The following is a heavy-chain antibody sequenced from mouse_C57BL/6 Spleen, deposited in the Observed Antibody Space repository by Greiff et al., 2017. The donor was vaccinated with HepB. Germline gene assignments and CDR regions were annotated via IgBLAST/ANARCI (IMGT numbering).Heavy chain of an antibody. D-gene: IGHD2-1*01. J-gene: IGHJ4*01. CDR2: ISSGSSTI. Sequence: EVKLMESGGGLVKPGGSLKLSCAASGFTFSDYGMHWVRQAPEKGLEWVAYISSGSSTIYYADTVKGRFTISRDNAKNTLFLQMTSLRSEDTAMYYCASDYGNYGAMDYWGQGTSVTVSS. CDR3: ASDYGNYGAMDY. V-gene: IGHV5-17*01. CDR1: GFTFSDYG.